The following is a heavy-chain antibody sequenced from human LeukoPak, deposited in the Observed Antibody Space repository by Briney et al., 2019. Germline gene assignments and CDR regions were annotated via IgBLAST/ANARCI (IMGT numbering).Heavy chain of an antibody. CDR1: GFTFSSYG. V-gene: IGHV3-30*18. CDR3: AKVMGRRLLWFGDGNYFDY. CDR2: ISYDGSNK. Sequence: PGGSLRLSCAASGFTFSSYGMHWVRQAPGKGLGWVAVISYDGSNKYYSDSVRGRFTISRDNSKNTLYLQMNSLRAEDTAVYYCAKVMGRRLLWFGDGNYFDYWGQGTLVTVSS. J-gene: IGHJ4*02. D-gene: IGHD3-10*01.